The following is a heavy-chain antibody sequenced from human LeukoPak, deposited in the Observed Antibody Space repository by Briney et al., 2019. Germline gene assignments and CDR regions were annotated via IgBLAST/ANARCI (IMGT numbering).Heavy chain of an antibody. CDR2: MNPNSGNT. CDR1: GYTFTSYD. J-gene: IGHJ5*02. Sequence: APVKVSCKASGYTFTSYDINWVRQATGQGLEWMGWMNPNSGNTGYAQKFQGRVTITRNTSISTAYMELSSLRSEDTAVYYCARVCSSTSCYSNPGFDPWGQGTLATVSS. V-gene: IGHV1-8*03. CDR3: ARVCSSTSCYSNPGFDP. D-gene: IGHD2-2*01.